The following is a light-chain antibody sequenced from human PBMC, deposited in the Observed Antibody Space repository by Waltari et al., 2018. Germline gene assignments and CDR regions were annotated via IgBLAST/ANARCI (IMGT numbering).Light chain of an antibody. V-gene: IGLV6-57*04. Sequence: NFMLTQPHSVSESPGKTVTISCTRSSGSIGSNYVQWYQQRPDSAPTTVIYEDDQRPSGVPDRLSGSIDRSSNSASLTISGLKTEDEADYYCQSYDGNNWVFGGGTKLTVL. CDR2: EDD. CDR1: SGSIGSNY. J-gene: IGLJ3*02. CDR3: QSYDGNNWV.